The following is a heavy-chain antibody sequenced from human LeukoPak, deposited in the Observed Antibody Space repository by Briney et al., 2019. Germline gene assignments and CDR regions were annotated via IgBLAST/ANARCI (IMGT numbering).Heavy chain of an antibody. CDR2: ISGSSSYI. CDR3: AKHRGGNSPRYYYYMDV. Sequence: PGGSLKLLWAASAFHFSWYSMNLGRQAPGEGLEWVSSISGSSSYIYYADSVKGRFTISRDNSKNTLYLQMNSLRAEDTAVYYCAKHRGGNSPRYYYYMDVWGKGTTVTISS. V-gene: IGHV3-21*01. J-gene: IGHJ6*03. D-gene: IGHD4-23*01. CDR1: AFHFSWYS.